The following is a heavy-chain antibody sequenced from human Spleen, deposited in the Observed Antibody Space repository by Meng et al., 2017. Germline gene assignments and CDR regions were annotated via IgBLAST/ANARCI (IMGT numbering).Heavy chain of an antibody. V-gene: IGHV4-31*03. D-gene: IGHD6-13*01. Sequence: QVHLQESGPGLVKPSQTLSLTCTVSGGSISSGGYYWSWVRQYPGKGLEWIAYISYSGSTGYNPSLKSRVTISADMSKNQFSLEMSSVTAADTAVYYCARGKGAAAGSYGVFDCWGQGTLVTVSS. CDR1: GGSISSGGYY. J-gene: IGHJ4*02. CDR3: ARGKGAAAGSYGVFDC. CDR2: ISYSGST.